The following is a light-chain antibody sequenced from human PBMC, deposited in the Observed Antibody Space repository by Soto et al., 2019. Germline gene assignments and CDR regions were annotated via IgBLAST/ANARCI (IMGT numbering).Light chain of an antibody. CDR2: EVS. CDR3: SSYGGRYNYV. V-gene: IGLV2-8*01. J-gene: IGLJ1*01. CDR1: STDVGGYNY. Sequence: QSALTQPPSAAGAPGQSVTISCTGTSTDVGGYNYVSWYQQYPGKAPKLMIYEVSKRPSGVPDRFSGAKSGNTASLTVSGLQAEDEADYYSSSYGGRYNYVFGTGTKLPVL.